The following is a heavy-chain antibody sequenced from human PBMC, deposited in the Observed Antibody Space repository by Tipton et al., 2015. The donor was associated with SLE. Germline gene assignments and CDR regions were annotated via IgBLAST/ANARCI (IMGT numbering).Heavy chain of an antibody. CDR3: ARDGIVALIHYFDL. CDR2: IYYSGTT. V-gene: IGHV4-59*12. J-gene: IGHJ4*02. CDR1: GGSISNYY. D-gene: IGHD6-13*01. Sequence: TLSLTCTVSGGSISNYYWSWIRQPPGKGLEWIGNIYYSGTTHYNPSLKSRVTMSVDTSKNQFSLKLNSVTAADTAMYYCARDGIVALIHYFDLWAQGTLVTVSS.